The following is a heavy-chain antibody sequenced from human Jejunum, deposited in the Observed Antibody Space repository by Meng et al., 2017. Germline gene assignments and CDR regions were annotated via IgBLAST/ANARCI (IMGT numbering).Heavy chain of an antibody. D-gene: IGHD6-19*01. CDR2: IMYDGTTT. V-gene: IGHV3-74*01. Sequence: GGSLRLSCVASGFTFSNNWMHWVRQGPGKGLVWVARIMYDGTTTTYADSVRGRFTISRDNAKNSLYLQMNSLRAEDTAVYYCARDLYSSGVYGDFRGQGTLVTVSS. J-gene: IGHJ4*02. CDR1: GFTFSNNW. CDR3: ARDLYSSGVYGDF.